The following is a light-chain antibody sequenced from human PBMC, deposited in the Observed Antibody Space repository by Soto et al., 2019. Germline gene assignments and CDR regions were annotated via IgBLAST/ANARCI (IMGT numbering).Light chain of an antibody. V-gene: IGKV3-20*01. J-gene: IGKJ1*01. CDR2: GAS. Sequence: EIVLTQSPGTLSLSPGERATLSCRASQSVGSVYLAWYQQKPGQAPRLLIYGASTRATGIPDRFSGSGSGADFTLTIGRPEPEDFAVYYCQQYDISPWTFGQGTRVEI. CDR1: QSVGSVY. CDR3: QQYDISPWT.